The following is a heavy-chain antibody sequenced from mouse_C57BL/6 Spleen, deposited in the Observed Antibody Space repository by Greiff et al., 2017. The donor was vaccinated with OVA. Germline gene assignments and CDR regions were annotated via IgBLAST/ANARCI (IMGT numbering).Heavy chain of an antibody. Sequence: QVQLQQPGAELVRPGSSVKLSCKASGYTFTSYWMHWVKQRPIQGLEWIGNIDPSDSETHYNQKFKDKATLTVDKSSSTAYMQLSSLTSEDSAVYYCARGGMVVDGYYDAWFAYWGQGTLVTVSA. CDR2: IDPSDSET. D-gene: IGHD2-3*01. CDR1: GYTFTSYW. V-gene: IGHV1-52*01. J-gene: IGHJ3*01. CDR3: ARGGMVVDGYYDAWFAY.